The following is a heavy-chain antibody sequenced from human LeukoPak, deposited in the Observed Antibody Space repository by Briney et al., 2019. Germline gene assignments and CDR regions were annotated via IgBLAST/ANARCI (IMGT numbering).Heavy chain of an antibody. V-gene: IGHV4-59*08. CDR1: GGSISSYY. CDR2: IYYSGST. D-gene: IGHD2-2*01. Sequence: SETLSLTCTVSGGSISSYYWSWIRQPPGKGLEWIGYIYYSGSTNYNPSLKSRVTISVDTSKNQFSLKLSSVTAADTAVYYCARTDCSSTRCYVDSAFWFDPWGQGTLVTVSS. J-gene: IGHJ5*02. CDR3: ARTDCSSTRCYVDSAFWFDP.